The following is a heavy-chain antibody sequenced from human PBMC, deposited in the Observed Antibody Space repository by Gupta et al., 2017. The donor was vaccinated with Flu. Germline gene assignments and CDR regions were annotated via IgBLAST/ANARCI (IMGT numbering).Heavy chain of an antibody. CDR3: AKKTGSGYFNWFDP. J-gene: IGHJ5*02. CDR2: ISGSGGST. Sequence: EVQLLESGGGLVQPGGSLSLSCAASGFTFSSYAMSWVRQAPGTGLEWVSAISGSGGSTYYADSVKGRFTISRDNSKNTLYLQMNSLRAEDTAVYYCAKKTGSGYFNWFDPWGQGTLVTVSS. D-gene: IGHD3-3*01. CDR1: GFTFSSYA. V-gene: IGHV3-23*01.